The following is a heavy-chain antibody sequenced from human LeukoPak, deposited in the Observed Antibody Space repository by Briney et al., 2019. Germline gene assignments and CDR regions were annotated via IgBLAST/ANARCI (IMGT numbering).Heavy chain of an antibody. Sequence: GGSLRLSCAASGFPFSSHVLSWVRQAPGKGLEWVAVIWYDGSNKYYADSVKGRFTISRDNSKNTLYLQMNGLRAEDTAVYYCARYLGYDSSGYYYAPVGMDVWGQGTTVTVSS. V-gene: IGHV3-33*01. CDR1: GFPFSSHV. CDR3: ARYLGYDSSGYYYAPVGMDV. D-gene: IGHD3-22*01. J-gene: IGHJ6*02. CDR2: IWYDGSNK.